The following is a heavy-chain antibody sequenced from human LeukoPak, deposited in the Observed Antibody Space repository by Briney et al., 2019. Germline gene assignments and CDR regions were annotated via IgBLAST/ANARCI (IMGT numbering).Heavy chain of an antibody. CDR2: MNTDGSRT. V-gene: IGHV3-74*01. CDR3: ASDFTGRDDY. D-gene: IGHD2-8*02. Sequence: PGGSLRLSCAASGFTFSSYGMHWVRQAPGKGLVWVSRMNTDGSRTDYADSVKGRFTISRDNAKNTLYLQMNSLGVEDTAVYSCASDFTGRDDYWGQGTLVTVSS. J-gene: IGHJ4*02. CDR1: GFTFSSYG.